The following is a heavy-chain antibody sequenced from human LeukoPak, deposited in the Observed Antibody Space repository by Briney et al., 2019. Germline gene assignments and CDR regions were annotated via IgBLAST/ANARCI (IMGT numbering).Heavy chain of an antibody. CDR3: AKDRVPYGSGSYYFDY. V-gene: IGHV3-30*18. CDR1: GFTFSSYG. J-gene: IGHJ4*02. D-gene: IGHD3-10*01. CDR2: IWYGGSNK. Sequence: GRSLRLSCAASGFTFSSYGMHWVRQAPGKGLEWVAVIWYGGSNKYYADSVKGRFTISRDNSKNTLYLQMNSLRAEDTAVYYCAKDRVPYGSGSYYFDYWGQGTLVTVSS.